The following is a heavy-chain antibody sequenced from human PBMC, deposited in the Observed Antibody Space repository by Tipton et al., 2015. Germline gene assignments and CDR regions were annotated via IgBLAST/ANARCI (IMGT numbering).Heavy chain of an antibody. Sequence: TLSLTCTVSGGSIRSYYWSWIRQPPGKGLEWIGYISYSGSTHYNPSLKSRVTISVDTSKNQFSLRLASVTAADTAVYYCARDSTGYYYFDSWGQGTLVTVSS. CDR2: ISYSGST. J-gene: IGHJ4*02. D-gene: IGHD3-9*01. CDR3: ARDSTGYYYFDS. V-gene: IGHV4-59*01. CDR1: GGSIRSYY.